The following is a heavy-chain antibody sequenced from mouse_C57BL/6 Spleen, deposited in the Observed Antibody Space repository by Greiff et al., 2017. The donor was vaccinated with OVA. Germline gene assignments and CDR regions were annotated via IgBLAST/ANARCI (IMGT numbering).Heavy chain of an antibody. CDR3: ARSYDYDEGVD. D-gene: IGHD2-4*01. V-gene: IGHV1-55*01. J-gene: IGHJ2*01. CDR2: IYPGSGST. Sequence: VQLQQPGAELVKPGASVKMSCKASGYTFPSYWITWVKQRPGQGLAWIGDIYPGSGSTNYNEKFKSKATLTVDTSSSTAYMQLSSLTSEDSAVYYCARSYDYDEGVDWGQGTTLTVSS. CDR1: GYTFPSYW.